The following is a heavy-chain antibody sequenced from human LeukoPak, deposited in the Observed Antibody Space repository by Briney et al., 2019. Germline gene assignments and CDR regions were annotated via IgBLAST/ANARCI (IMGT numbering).Heavy chain of an antibody. J-gene: IGHJ6*02. CDR3: ATGLGYCSSTSCYEYFYYYYGMDV. Sequence: ASVKVSCKASGYTFTSYDINWVRQATGQGLEWMGWMNPNSGNTGYAQKFQGRVTMTRNTSISTAYMELSSLRSEDTAVYYCATGLGYCSSTSCYEYFYYYYGMDVRGQGTTVTVSS. CDR2: MNPNSGNT. V-gene: IGHV1-8*01. D-gene: IGHD2-2*01. CDR1: GYTFTSYD.